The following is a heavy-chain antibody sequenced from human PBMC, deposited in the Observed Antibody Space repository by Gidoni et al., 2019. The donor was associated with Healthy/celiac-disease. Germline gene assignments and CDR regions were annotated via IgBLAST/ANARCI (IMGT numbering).Heavy chain of an antibody. CDR3: ARGYGADDL. J-gene: IGHJ2*01. CDR1: GGSFSGYY. Sequence: QLPPQPWGAGLLQPSETLALPCAVYGGSFSGYYWSWIRQPPGQGLEWSGEIIHSGSTNYNPSLKSRVTISVDTSKNQCSLKLSSVTAADTAVYYCARGYGADDLWGRGTLVTVSS. CDR2: IIHSGST. D-gene: IGHD4-17*01. V-gene: IGHV4-34*01.